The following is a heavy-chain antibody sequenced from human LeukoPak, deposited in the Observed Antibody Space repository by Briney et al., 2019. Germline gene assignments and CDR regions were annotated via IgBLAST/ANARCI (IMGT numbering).Heavy chain of an antibody. CDR2: IKSKTDGGTT. D-gene: IGHD3-10*01. V-gene: IGHV3-15*01. J-gene: IGHJ4*02. Sequence: AGGSLRLSCTASGCTFTNARMSWVRQTPGKGLEWVGQIKSKTDGGTTDYAAPVEGRFTISRDESKNTLYLQMNSLKTEDTAVYYCTRYASGSYQWLDYWGQGTLVTVSS. CDR3: TRYASGSYQWLDY. CDR1: GCTFTNAR.